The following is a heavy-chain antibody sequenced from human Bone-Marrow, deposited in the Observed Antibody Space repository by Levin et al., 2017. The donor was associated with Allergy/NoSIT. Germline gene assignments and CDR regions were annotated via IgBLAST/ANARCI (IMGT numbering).Heavy chain of an antibody. Sequence: TFSSYEMHWVRQAPGKGLEWVSYISSGGSTAYYADSVKGRFTISRDNAKNSLYLQMNSLRAEDTAVYFCAREIPAAVHYYYGMDVWGQGTTVTVSS. J-gene: IGHJ6*02. CDR2: ISSGGSTA. CDR3: AREIPAAVHYYYGMDV. D-gene: IGHD6-13*01. V-gene: IGHV3-48*03. CDR1: TFSSYE.